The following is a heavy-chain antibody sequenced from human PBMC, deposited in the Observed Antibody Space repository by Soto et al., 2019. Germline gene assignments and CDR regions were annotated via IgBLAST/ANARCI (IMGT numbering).Heavy chain of an antibody. J-gene: IGHJ4*02. D-gene: IGHD3-22*01. V-gene: IGHV4-39*01. CDR2: IYYSGST. CDR3: ARRDRYYYDSSGYYDY. CDR1: GGSISSSSYY. Sequence: SETLSLTCTVSGGSISSSSYYWGWIRQPPGKGLEWIGGIYYSGSTYYNPSLKSRVTISVDTSKTQFSLKLSSVTAADTAVYYCARRDRYYYDSSGYYDYWGQGTLVTVSS.